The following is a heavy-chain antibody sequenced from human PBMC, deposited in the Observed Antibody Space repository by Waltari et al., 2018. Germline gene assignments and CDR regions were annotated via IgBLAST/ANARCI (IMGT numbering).Heavy chain of an antibody. CDR2: ISYDGRNT. CDR3: AREFDS. Sequence: QVQLVESGGGVVQPGRSLRLSCAASGFTCSSYAMHWVRRAPGTGLKWVSVISYDGRNTHYADSVMGRFTIFRDNSKNPLYLQMNSLRAEDTAVYYCAREFDSWGQGTLVTVSS. J-gene: IGHJ4*02. CDR1: GFTCSSYA. V-gene: IGHV3-30*04.